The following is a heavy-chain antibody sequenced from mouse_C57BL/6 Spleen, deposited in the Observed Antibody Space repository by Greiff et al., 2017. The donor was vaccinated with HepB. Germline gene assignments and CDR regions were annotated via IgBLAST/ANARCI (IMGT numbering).Heavy chain of an antibody. Sequence: EVQRVESGGGLVKPGGSLKLSCAASGFTFSSYAMSWVRQTPEKRLEWVATISDGGSYTYYPDNVKGRFTISRDNAKNNLYLQMSHLKSEDTAMYYCAREGTDDYYFDYWGQGTTLTVSS. J-gene: IGHJ2*01. D-gene: IGHD2-4*01. CDR1: GFTFSSYA. CDR2: ISDGGSYT. CDR3: AREGTDDYYFDY. V-gene: IGHV5-4*01.